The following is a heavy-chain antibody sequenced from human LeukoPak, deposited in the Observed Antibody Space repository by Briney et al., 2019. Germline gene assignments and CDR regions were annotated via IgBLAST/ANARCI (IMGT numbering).Heavy chain of an antibody. CDR2: IKQDGSEK. D-gene: IGHD1-14*01. J-gene: IGHJ4*02. CDR1: GFSLSDFL. Sequence: GGSRRLSCVASGFSLSDFLVTWVRQAPGKGLEWVANIKQDGSEKQYVDSVRGRFTISRDNAKNSLYLQMNSLRADDTAVYYCAVLPSDRNLDYWGQGTLITVSS. V-gene: IGHV3-7*01. CDR3: AVLPSDRNLDY.